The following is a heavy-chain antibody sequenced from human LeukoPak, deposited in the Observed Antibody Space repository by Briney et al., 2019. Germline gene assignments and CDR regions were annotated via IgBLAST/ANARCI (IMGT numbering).Heavy chain of an antibody. CDR2: IYASGNT. V-gene: IGHV4-4*07. D-gene: IGHD4-23*01. CDR3: TRDPYGGNSHEDPYYYGMDV. Sequence: SETLSLTCTVSGDSISSYYWSWIRQPAGKGLEWIGRIYASGNTNYNPSLKSRVTMSVDTSKSQFSLKLTSVTAADTAVYYCTRDPYGGNSHEDPYYYGMDVWGQGTTVTVPS. CDR1: GDSISSYY. J-gene: IGHJ6*02.